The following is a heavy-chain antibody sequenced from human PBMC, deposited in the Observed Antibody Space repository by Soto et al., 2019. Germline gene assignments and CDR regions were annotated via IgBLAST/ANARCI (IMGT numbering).Heavy chain of an antibody. CDR1: GGTFSSYA. V-gene: IGHV1-69*13. Sequence: SVKVSCKASGGTFSSYAISWVRQAPGQGLEWMGGIIPIFGTANYAQKFQGRVTITADESTSTAYMELSSLRSEDTAVYYCARDRHGSRSFDYWGQGTLVTVSS. J-gene: IGHJ4*02. CDR2: IIPIFGTA. CDR3: ARDRHGSRSFDY. D-gene: IGHD2-2*01.